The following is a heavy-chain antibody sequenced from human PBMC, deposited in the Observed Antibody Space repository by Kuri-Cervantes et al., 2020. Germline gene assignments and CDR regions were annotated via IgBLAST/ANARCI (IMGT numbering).Heavy chain of an antibody. Sequence: GESLKISCAASGFTFSSYDMHWVRQATGKGLEWVSAIGTAGDTYYPGSVKGRFTISRENAKNSLYLQMNSLRAEDTAVYYCAKVLSYDDIVVVVAATFDAFDIWGQGTMVTVSS. CDR2: IGTAGDT. CDR1: GFTFSSYD. J-gene: IGHJ3*02. V-gene: IGHV3-13*01. CDR3: AKVLSYDDIVVVVAATFDAFDI. D-gene: IGHD2-15*01.